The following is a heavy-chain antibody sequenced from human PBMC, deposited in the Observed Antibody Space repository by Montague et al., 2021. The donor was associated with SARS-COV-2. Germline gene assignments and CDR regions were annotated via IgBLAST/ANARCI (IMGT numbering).Heavy chain of an antibody. J-gene: IGHJ5*02. CDR3: TRVIAVAAASSAPTLFDP. CDR2: IYATESA. D-gene: IGHD6-19*01. CDR1: GGSVSSRSNF. Sequence: TLSLTCTVSGGSVSSRSNFWSWLRPPAGKGLEWFGHIYATESAKYKPSLESPVTISVNTSNNQFTLRLNSVTAADTAVYYCTRVIAVAAASSAPTLFDPWGQGILVTVSS. V-gene: IGHV4-61*09.